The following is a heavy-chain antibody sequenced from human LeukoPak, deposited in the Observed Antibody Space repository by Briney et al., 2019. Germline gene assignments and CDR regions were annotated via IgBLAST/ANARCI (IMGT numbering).Heavy chain of an antibody. D-gene: IGHD1-1*01. CDR1: GYTFTSYD. V-gene: IGHV1-8*01. CDR2: MNPNSGNT. Sequence: ASVKVSCKASGYTFTSYDINWVRQATGQGLEWMGWMNPNSGNTGYTQKFQGRVTMTRNTSISTAYMELSSLRSEDTAVYYCARGLRGNWNDPMDYYYYMDVWGKGTTVTVSS. J-gene: IGHJ6*03. CDR3: ARGLRGNWNDPMDYYYYMDV.